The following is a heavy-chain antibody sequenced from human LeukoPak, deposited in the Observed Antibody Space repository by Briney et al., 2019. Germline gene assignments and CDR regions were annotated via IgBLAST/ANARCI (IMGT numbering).Heavy chain of an antibody. CDR1: GFTFSSSA. CDR2: ISSNGGST. Sequence: PGGSLRLSCSASGFTFSSSAIHWVRQAPGKGLEYVSGISSNGGSTYNADSVKGRFTISRDNSKNTVYLQMSSLRPEDTALYYCVKRTGLYFDYWGQGTLVTVSS. J-gene: IGHJ4*02. V-gene: IGHV3-64D*09. D-gene: IGHD1-1*01. CDR3: VKRTGLYFDY.